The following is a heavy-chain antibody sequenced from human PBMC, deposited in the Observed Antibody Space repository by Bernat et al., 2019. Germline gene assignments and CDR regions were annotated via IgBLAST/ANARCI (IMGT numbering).Heavy chain of an antibody. J-gene: IGHJ5*02. V-gene: IGHV4-34*01. D-gene: IGHD2-15*01. CDR3: ARGRLYCSGGSCYGTPLTNWFDP. CDR2: INHSGST. Sequence: QVRLQQWGAGLLKSSETLSLTCAVYGGSFSGYYWSWIRQPPGKGLEWIGEINHSGSTNYNPSLKSRVTISVDTSKNQFSLKLSSVTAADTAVYYCARGRLYCSGGSCYGTPLTNWFDPWGQGTLVTVSS. CDR1: GGSFSGYY.